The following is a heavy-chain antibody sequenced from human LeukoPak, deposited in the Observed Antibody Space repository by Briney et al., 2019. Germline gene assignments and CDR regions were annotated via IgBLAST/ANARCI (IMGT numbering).Heavy chain of an antibody. D-gene: IGHD3-10*01. CDR3: ALHPAQGSGSLDF. Sequence: GESLKISCKGSGYTFTNYWIGWVRQMPGKGLEWMGIIYPGDSTTTYSPSFQGQITISADKSISTAYLQWSSLKASDTAIYYCALHPAQGSGSLDFWGQGTLVTVSS. V-gene: IGHV5-51*01. CDR2: IYPGDSTT. CDR1: GYTFTNYW. J-gene: IGHJ4*02.